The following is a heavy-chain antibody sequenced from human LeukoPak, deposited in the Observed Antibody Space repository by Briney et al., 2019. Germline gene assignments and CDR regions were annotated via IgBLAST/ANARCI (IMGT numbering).Heavy chain of an antibody. CDR1: GGSISSYY. Sequence: PSETLSLTCTVSGGSISSYYWSWIRQPPGKGLEWIGYFYTSGSTNYNPSLKSRVTISVDTSKNQFSLKLSSVTAADTAVYYCARLVYDSTFYYYYYMDVWGKGTTVTVSS. CDR3: ARLVYDSTFYYYYYMDV. J-gene: IGHJ6*03. V-gene: IGHV4-4*09. D-gene: IGHD3-3*01. CDR2: FYTSGST.